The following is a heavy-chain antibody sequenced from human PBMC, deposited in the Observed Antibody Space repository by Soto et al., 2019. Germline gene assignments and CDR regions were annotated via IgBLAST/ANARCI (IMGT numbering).Heavy chain of an antibody. D-gene: IGHD5-12*01. J-gene: IGHJ3*02. CDR1: GLTVSGKKY. Sequence: DVQLVESGGGLIQPGGSLRLSCVASGLTVSGKKYMAWVRQAPGKGPEWVSGVYDLDGTYYADAVRGRFTTSIDSSRTTVYRQMRDLRSEDTALYFCATWHLREHAYDIWGQGTMVTVSS. CDR2: VYDLDGT. CDR3: ATWHLREHAYDI. V-gene: IGHV3-53*01.